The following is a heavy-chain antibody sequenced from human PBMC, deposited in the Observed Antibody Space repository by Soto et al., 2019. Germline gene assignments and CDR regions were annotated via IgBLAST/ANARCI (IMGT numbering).Heavy chain of an antibody. J-gene: IGHJ3*02. CDR1: LFTFSSYA. CDR3: AKEPRWLYAFDI. Sequence: PLRVSWSASLFTFSSYARRWVLKTPGKGLEWVSAISGSGGSTYYADSVKGRFTISRDNSKNTLYLQMNSLRAEDTAVYYCAKEPRWLYAFDIWGQGTMVTVSS. V-gene: IGHV3-23*01. D-gene: IGHD6-19*01. CDR2: ISGSGGST.